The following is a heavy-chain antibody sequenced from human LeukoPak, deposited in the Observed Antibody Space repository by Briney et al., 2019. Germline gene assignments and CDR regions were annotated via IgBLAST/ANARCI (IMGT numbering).Heavy chain of an antibody. CDR3: ARDRGYSSSPADFDY. J-gene: IGHJ4*02. V-gene: IGHV3-66*02. D-gene: IGHD6-13*01. CDR1: GFTVSSNY. Sequence: PGGSLRLSXAASGFTVSSNYMSWVRQAPGKGLEWGSVIYSGGSTYYADSVKGRFTISRDNSKNTLYLQMNSLRAEDTAVYYCARDRGYSSSPADFDYWGQGTLVTVSS. CDR2: IYSGGST.